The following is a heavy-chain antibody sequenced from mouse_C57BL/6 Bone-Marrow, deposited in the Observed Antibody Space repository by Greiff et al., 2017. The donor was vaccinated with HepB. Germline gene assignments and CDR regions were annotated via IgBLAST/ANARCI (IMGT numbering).Heavy chain of an antibody. V-gene: IGHV1-53*01. CDR3: ARKGRRWGPYYFDY. J-gene: IGHJ2*01. D-gene: IGHD3-2*02. Sequence: QVQLQQSGTELVKPGASVKLSCKASGYTFTSYWMHWVKQRPGQGLEWIGNINPSNGGTNYNEKFKSKATLTVDKSSSTAYMQLSSLTSEDSAVYYCARKGRRWGPYYFDYWGQGTTLTVSS. CDR2: INPSNGGT. CDR1: GYTFTSYW.